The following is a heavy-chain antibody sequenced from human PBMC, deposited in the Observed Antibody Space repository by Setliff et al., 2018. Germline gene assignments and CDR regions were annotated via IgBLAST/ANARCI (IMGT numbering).Heavy chain of an antibody. CDR1: GGTISTHY. D-gene: IGHD2-15*01. V-gene: IGHV4-59*11. CDR2: VYYSGST. J-gene: IGHJ3*02. Sequence: SETLSLTCSVSGGTISTHYWNWIRQPPGKGLEWIGYVYYSGSTNYNPFLKSRVTISVDTSKNQFSLKLSSATTADTAVYYCARSICSGSYCSYDAYDIWGQGTMVTVSS. CDR3: ARSICSGSYCSYDAYDI.